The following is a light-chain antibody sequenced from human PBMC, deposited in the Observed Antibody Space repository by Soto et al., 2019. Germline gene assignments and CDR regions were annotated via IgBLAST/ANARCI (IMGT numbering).Light chain of an antibody. CDR3: QQYGNLPRT. CDR1: QSVSSSY. V-gene: IGKV3-20*01. J-gene: IGKJ2*02. CDR2: GAS. Sequence: EIVLTQSPGTLSLSPGDRATLSCRASQSVSSSYLAWYQQQPGQAPRLLIYGASSRATGISERFSGSGSGTDFTLTISRLEPEDFAVYYCQQYGNLPRTLGQGTKLEIK.